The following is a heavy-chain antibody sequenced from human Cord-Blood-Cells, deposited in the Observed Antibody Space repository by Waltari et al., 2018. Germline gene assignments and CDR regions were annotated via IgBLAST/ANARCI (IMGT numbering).Heavy chain of an antibody. Sequence: LQLQESGSGLVKPSETLSLTCTVSGGSISSSSYYWGWIRQPPGKGLEWIGSIYYSGKTYYNHSLKSRVIISVATSKTQFSRKLGSVTAADTAVYYCARHRPIRITMVRRVRGFDPWGQGTLVTVAS. CDR1: GGSISSSSYY. CDR3: ARHRPIRITMVRRVRGFDP. D-gene: IGHD3-10*01. V-gene: IGHV4-39*01. J-gene: IGHJ5*02. CDR2: IYYSGKT.